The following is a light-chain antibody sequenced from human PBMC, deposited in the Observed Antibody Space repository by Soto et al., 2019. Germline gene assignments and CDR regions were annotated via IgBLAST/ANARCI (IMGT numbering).Light chain of an antibody. Sequence: IVLTNSPGTLSLSPGYTSTISCGSSQTIGSTYLAWYQQKPGQAPRLLIYGASNRATGIPARFSGSGSGTEFTLTISSLQSEDFAVYYCQQYNNWPPITFGQGTRLEIK. CDR1: QTIGSTY. CDR2: GAS. V-gene: IGKV3-15*01. CDR3: QQYNNWPPIT. J-gene: IGKJ5*01.